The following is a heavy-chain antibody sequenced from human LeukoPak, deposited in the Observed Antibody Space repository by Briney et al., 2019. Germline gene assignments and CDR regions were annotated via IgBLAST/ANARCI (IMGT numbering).Heavy chain of an antibody. CDR2: IYYSGST. V-gene: IGHV4-39*01. CDR1: GGSISSSSYY. Sequence: SENLSLTCTVSGGSISSSSYYWGWIRQPPGKGLKWIGSIYYSGSTYYNPSLKSRVTISVDTSKNQFSLKLSSVTAADTAVYYCARFDDSSGYYYWNAFDIWGQGTMVTVSS. D-gene: IGHD3-22*01. J-gene: IGHJ3*02. CDR3: ARFDDSSGYYYWNAFDI.